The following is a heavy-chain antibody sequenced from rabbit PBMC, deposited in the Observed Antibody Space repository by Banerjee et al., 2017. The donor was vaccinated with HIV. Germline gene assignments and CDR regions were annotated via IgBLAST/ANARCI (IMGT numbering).Heavy chain of an antibody. D-gene: IGHD6-1*01. CDR2: IGIHSGN. CDR1: GFSFSSDA. Sequence: QSLEESGGDLVKPGASLTLTCTASGFSFSSDAMCCVRQAPGKGLEWIACIGIHSGNYYASWAKGRFTISKTSSTTVTRQMTSLTAADTATYFCARGYACYALGLWGPGTLVTVS. CDR3: ARGYACYALGL. V-gene: IGHV1S40*01. J-gene: IGHJ4*01.